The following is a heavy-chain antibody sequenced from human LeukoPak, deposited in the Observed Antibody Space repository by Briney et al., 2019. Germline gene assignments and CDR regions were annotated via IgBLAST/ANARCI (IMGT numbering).Heavy chain of an antibody. CDR3: ARGTTMVRGATIGY. CDR2: MNPNSGNT. V-gene: IGHV1-8*01. D-gene: IGHD3-10*01. CDR1: GYTFTSYD. J-gene: IGHJ4*02. Sequence: GASVKVSCKASGYTFTSYDINWVRQATGQGLEWMGWMNPNSGNTGYAQKFQGRVTMTRNTSISTAYMELSSLRSEDTAVYYCARGTTMVRGATIGYWGQGTLVTVSS.